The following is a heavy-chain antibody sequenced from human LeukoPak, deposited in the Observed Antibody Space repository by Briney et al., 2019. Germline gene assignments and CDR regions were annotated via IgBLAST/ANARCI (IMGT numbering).Heavy chain of an antibody. V-gene: IGHV3-21*01. D-gene: IGHD3-10*01. J-gene: IGHJ4*02. CDR1: GFTFSSYS. CDR3: ASYGSGSYYNDLNY. CDR2: ISSSSSYI. Sequence: PGGSLRLSCAASGFTFSSYSMTWVRQAPGKGLEWVSSISSSSSYIYYADSVKGRFTISRDNAKNSLYLQMNSLRAEDTAVYYCASYGSGSYYNDLNYWGQGTLVTVSS.